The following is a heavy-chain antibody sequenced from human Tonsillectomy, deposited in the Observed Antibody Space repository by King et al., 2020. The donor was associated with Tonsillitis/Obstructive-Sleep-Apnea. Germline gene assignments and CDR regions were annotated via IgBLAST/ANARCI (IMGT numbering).Heavy chain of an antibody. CDR1: GFTFSDYY. CDR3: ARGIYDSSGYYPIHFDY. J-gene: IGHJ4*02. CDR2: ISISSSYT. D-gene: IGHD3-22*01. Sequence: VQLVESGGGLVKPGGSLRLSCAASGFTFSDYYMSWIRQAPGKGLEWVSYISISSSYTNYADSVKGRFTISRDNAKNSLYLQMNSLRAEDTAVYYCARGIYDSSGYYPIHFDYWGQGTLVTVSS. V-gene: IGHV3-11*05.